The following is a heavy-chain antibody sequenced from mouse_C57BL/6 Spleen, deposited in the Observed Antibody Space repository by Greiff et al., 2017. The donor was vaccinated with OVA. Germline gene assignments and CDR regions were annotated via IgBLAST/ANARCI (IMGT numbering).Heavy chain of an antibody. CDR3: ARGGYPDY. Sequence: EVKLQESGPELVKPGASVKISCKASGYSFTGYYMNWVKQSPEKSLEWIGEINPSTGGTTYNQKFKAKATLTVDKSSSTAYMQLKSLTSEDSAVYYCARGGYPDYWGQGTTLTVSS. V-gene: IGHV1-42*01. CDR2: INPSTGGT. D-gene: IGHD3-1*01. CDR1: GYSFTGYY. J-gene: IGHJ2*01.